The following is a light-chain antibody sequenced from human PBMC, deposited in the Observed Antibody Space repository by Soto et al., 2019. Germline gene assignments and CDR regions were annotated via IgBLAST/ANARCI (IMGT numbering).Light chain of an antibody. J-gene: IGKJ1*01. Sequence: DIQMTQSPSTLSASVGDRVTITCRASQSISSWLAWYQQKPGKAPKLLIYKASSLESGVPSRFSGSGSGTDLNLTISSLQPDDFATYYCQQYNSYSTFGQGTKVEIK. V-gene: IGKV1-5*03. CDR3: QQYNSYST. CDR1: QSISSW. CDR2: KAS.